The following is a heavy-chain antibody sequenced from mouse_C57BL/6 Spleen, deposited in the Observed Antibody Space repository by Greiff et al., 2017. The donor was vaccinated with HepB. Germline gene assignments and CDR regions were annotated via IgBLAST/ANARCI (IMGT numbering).Heavy chain of an antibody. Sequence: QVQLKESGPELVKPGASVKISCKASGYAFSSSWMHWVKQRPGKGLEWIGRIYPGDGDTNYNGKFKGKATLTADKSSSTAYMQLSSLTSEDSAVYFGASEDGDGNTFAYWGQGTLVTVSA. CDR3: ASEDGDGNTFAY. CDR1: GYAFSSSW. V-gene: IGHV1-82*01. J-gene: IGHJ3*01. CDR2: IYPGDGDT. D-gene: IGHD2-1*01.